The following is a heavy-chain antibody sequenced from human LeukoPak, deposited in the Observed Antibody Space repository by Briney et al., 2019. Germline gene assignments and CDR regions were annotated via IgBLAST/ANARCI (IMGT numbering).Heavy chain of an antibody. Sequence: GGSLRLSCAASGFTFSNAWMSWVRQAPGEGLEWVGRIKSKSAGGKTDYAAPMKGRFTISRDDSKNTLYLQMNSLKTEDTAVYYCTAEYDSSGYYPWFFDLWGRGTLVTASS. V-gene: IGHV3-15*01. D-gene: IGHD3-22*01. CDR1: GFTFSNAW. CDR3: TAEYDSSGYYPWFFDL. J-gene: IGHJ2*01. CDR2: IKSKSAGGKT.